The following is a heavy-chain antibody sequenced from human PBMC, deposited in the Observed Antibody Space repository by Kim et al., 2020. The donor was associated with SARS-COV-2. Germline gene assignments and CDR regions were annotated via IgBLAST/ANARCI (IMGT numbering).Heavy chain of an antibody. Sequence: GGSLRLSCAASGFTFSSYAMSWVRQAPGKGLEWVSVIYSGGSSTYYADSVKGRFTISRDNSKNTLYLQMNSLRAEDTAVYYCAKVKEYSSQRPPYEYYYYGMDVWGQGTTVTVSS. D-gene: IGHD6-6*01. CDR2: IYSGGSST. V-gene: IGHV3-23*03. CDR1: GFTFSSYA. CDR3: AKVKEYSSQRPPYEYYYYGMDV. J-gene: IGHJ6*02.